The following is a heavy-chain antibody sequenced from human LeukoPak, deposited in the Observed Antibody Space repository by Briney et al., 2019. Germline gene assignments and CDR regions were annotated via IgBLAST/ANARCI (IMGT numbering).Heavy chain of an antibody. CDR3: ASCSSRILYYYYYMDV. CDR2: IIPIFGTA. J-gene: IGHJ6*03. V-gene: IGHV1-69*13. CDR1: GGTFSSYA. Sequence: SVKVSCKASGGTFSSYAISWVRQAPGQGLEWMGGIIPIFGTANYAQKFQGRVTITADESTSTAYMELSGLRSEDTAVYYCASCSSRILYYYYYMDVWGKGTTVTISS. D-gene: IGHD2-15*01.